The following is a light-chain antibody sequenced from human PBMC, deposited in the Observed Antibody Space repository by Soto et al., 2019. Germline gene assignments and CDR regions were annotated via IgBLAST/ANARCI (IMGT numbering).Light chain of an antibody. Sequence: QSVLTQPASVSDSPGQSITISCTGTSSDVGGSNFVPWYQQHPGKPPKLIIYDVANRPSGVSNRFSGSKSGSTASLIISRLQTEDEADYYCVSYTSSTTYVFGTGTQLTVL. CDR3: VSYTSSTTYV. J-gene: IGLJ1*01. V-gene: IGLV2-14*03. CDR2: DVA. CDR1: SSDVGGSNF.